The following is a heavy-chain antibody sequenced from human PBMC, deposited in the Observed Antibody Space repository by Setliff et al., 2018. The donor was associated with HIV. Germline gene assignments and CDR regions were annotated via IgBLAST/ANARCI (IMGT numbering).Heavy chain of an antibody. D-gene: IGHD2-21*02. J-gene: IGHJ4*02. CDR1: GGTFSSYA. CDR3: ASLRRGRVTFDY. V-gene: IGHV1-69*13. Sequence: GASVKVSCKASGGTFSSYAISWVRQAPGQGLEWMGGIIPIFGTANYAQKFQGRVTITADESTSTAYMELSSLRSEDTAVYYRASLRRGRVTFDYWGQGTLFTVSS. CDR2: IIPIFGTA.